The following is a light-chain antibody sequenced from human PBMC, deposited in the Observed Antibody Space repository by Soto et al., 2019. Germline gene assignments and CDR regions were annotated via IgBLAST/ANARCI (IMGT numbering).Light chain of an antibody. CDR3: CSYAGSGIVI. V-gene: IGLV2-23*02. CDR1: SSDVGSYNL. Sequence: QSVLTQPASVSGSPEQSITISCTGTSSDVGSYNLVSWYQQHPDKVPKLMIYEVSKRPSGVSNRFSGSKFGNTASLTISGLQAEDEADYYCCSYAGSGIVIFGGGTKLTVL. CDR2: EVS. J-gene: IGLJ2*01.